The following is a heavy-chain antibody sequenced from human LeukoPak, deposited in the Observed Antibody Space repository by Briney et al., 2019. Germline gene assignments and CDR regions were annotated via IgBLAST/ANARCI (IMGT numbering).Heavy chain of an antibody. CDR2: INGDGTST. CDR1: GFTFSNYF. J-gene: IGHJ5*02. D-gene: IGHD1-1*01. Sequence: GGSLRLSCSVSGFTFSNYFMHWVRQAPGEGPVWVSRINGDGTSTIYADSVKGRFTISRDNAKNTLYLQMNSLRAEDTAIYYCTRRVDSTRWFDPWGQGTLVSVSS. V-gene: IGHV3-74*01. CDR3: TRRVDSTRWFDP.